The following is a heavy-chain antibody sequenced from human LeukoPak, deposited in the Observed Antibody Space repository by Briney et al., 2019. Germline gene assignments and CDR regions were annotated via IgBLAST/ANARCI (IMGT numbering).Heavy chain of an antibody. CDR2: IKQEGTEK. D-gene: IGHD5-12*01. Sequence: GGSLRLSCAASGFTFSGYWMSWVRQAPGGGLEGVANIKQEGTEKNYVDSVKGRFTISRDNAKNSLYLQMNSLRAEDTAVYYCAREDIVATMTFDYWGQGTLVTVSP. J-gene: IGHJ4*02. CDR3: AREDIVATMTFDY. CDR1: GFTFSGYW. V-gene: IGHV3-7*01.